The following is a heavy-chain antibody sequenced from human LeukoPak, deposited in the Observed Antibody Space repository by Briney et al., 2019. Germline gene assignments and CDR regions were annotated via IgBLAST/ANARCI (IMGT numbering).Heavy chain of an antibody. CDR1: GGSFSGYY. J-gene: IGHJ4*02. Sequence: SETLSLTCAVYGGSFSGYYWSWIRQPPGKGLEWIGKINHSGSTNYNPSLKSRVTISVDTSKNQLSLKVSSVTAADTAVYYCARDKIGGINFDYWGQGTLITVSA. D-gene: IGHD2/OR15-2a*01. V-gene: IGHV4-34*01. CDR3: ARDKIGGINFDY. CDR2: INHSGST.